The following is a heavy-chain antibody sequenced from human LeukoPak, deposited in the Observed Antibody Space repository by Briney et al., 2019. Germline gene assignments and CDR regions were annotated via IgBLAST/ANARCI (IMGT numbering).Heavy chain of an antibody. Sequence: GGSLRLSCAASGFTFSSYWMHWVRQAPGKGLVWVSRINSDGSSTSYADSVKGRFTISRDNAKNTLYLQMNSLRAEDTAVYYCARGHGDYSVRYYYYYMDVWGKGTTVTVSS. D-gene: IGHD4-17*01. J-gene: IGHJ6*03. CDR1: GFTFSSYW. CDR3: ARGHGDYSVRYYYYYMDV. CDR2: INSDGSST. V-gene: IGHV3-74*01.